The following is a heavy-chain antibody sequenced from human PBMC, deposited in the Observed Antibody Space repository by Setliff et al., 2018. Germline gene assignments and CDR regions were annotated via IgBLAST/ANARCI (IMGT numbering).Heavy chain of an antibody. V-gene: IGHV5-51*01. CDR1: VYSFTSYW. J-gene: IGHJ6*02. CDR2: IYPGDSDT. CDR3: ARSDYGDYFAWDSYGMDV. Sequence: ESLKISCKGSVYSFTSYWIAWVRQMPGKGLEWMGIIYPGDSDTRYSPSFQGQVTISADRSTRTAYLQWSSLKASDTAFYYCARSDYGDYFAWDSYGMDVWGQGTTVTVSS. D-gene: IGHD4-17*01.